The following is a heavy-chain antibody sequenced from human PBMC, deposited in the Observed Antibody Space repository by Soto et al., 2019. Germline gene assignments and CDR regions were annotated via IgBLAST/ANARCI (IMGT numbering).Heavy chain of an antibody. V-gene: IGHV3-30*18. CDR3: AKDRVGGTFYTPLAF. CDR1: GFNFDNYG. J-gene: IGHJ4*02. D-gene: IGHD1-7*01. Sequence: VGSLRLSCQASGFNFDNYGMHWVRQAPGKGLEWVAVITYDGSFQYYADSVKGRFTISRDNSKNTLSLHLNTLKPEDTAVYHCAKDRVGGTFYTPLAFWGQGTLVTVSS. CDR2: ITYDGSFQ.